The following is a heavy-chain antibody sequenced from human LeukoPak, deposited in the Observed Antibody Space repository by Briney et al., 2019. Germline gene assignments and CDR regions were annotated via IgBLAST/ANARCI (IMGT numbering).Heavy chain of an antibody. Sequence: AASAKVSCKASGCSFPNYGINWVRQAPGQGLEWMGRIYPVFGTANYAQKFLGRVTVTGDTSASTAYMELSSLRSEDTALYYCARERCSTSNSGGHCALHVWGQG. CDR2: IYPVFGTA. CDR1: GCSFPNYG. D-gene: IGHD2-2*01. J-gene: IGHJ3*01. V-gene: IGHV1-69*06. CDR3: ARERCSTSNSGGHCALHV.